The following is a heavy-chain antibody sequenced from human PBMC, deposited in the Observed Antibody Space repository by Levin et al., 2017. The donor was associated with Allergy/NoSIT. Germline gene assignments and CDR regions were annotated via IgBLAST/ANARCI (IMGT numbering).Heavy chain of an antibody. CDR2: INHSGST. J-gene: IGHJ6*04. V-gene: IGHV4-34*01. CDR3: ARGTGIAVAGPWDV. D-gene: IGHD6-19*01. CDR1: GGSFSGYY. Sequence: SQTLSLTCAVYGGSFSGYYWSWIRPPPGKGLEWIGEINHSGSTNYNPSLKSRVTISVDTSKNQFSLKLSSVTAADTAVYYCARGTGIAVAGPWDVWGKGTTVTVSS.